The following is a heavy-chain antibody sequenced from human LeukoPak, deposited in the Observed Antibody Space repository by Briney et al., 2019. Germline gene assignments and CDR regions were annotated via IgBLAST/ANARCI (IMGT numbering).Heavy chain of an antibody. J-gene: IGHJ4*02. D-gene: IGHD5-24*01. V-gene: IGHV3-48*03. Sequence: GGSLRPSCAASGFTFRSYNWVRHAPGRGLEWVSHISGGGESTVYPDAVKGRFTISRDNAKNSLYLQMNSLRVEDTGVYYCARRSGRRYEYWGQGVLVTVSP. CDR2: ISGGGEST. CDR1: GFTFRSY. CDR3: ARRSGRRYEY.